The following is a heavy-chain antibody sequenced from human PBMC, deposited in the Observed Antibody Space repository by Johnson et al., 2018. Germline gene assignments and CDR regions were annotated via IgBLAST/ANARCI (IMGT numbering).Heavy chain of an antibody. V-gene: IGHV3-23*04. Sequence: VQLVESGGGLVQPGGSLRLSCAASGFTFSSYAMSWVRQAPGKGLEWVSAISGSGGSTYFADPVQGRFPLSRDNSKNKRHLQMNSLKAEDTAVYYWAKAPQGYSYGYGYYYYYMDVWGKGTTVTVSS. CDR3: AKAPQGYSYGYGYYYYYMDV. J-gene: IGHJ6*03. D-gene: IGHD5-18*01. CDR1: GFTFSSYA. CDR2: ISGSGGST.